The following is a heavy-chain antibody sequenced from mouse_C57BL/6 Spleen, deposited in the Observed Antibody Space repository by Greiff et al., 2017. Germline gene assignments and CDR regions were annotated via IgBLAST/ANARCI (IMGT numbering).Heavy chain of an antibody. Sequence: EVMLVESGGGLVQPKGSLKLSCAASGFSFNTYAMNWVRQAPGTGLEWVARIRSKSNNYATYYADSVKDRFTISRDDSESMLYLQMNNLKTADTAMYYCVRQNWGGTYWGQGTLVTVSA. CDR3: VRQNWGGTY. J-gene: IGHJ3*01. CDR1: GFSFNTYA. V-gene: IGHV10-1*01. D-gene: IGHD4-1*01. CDR2: IRSKSNNYAT.